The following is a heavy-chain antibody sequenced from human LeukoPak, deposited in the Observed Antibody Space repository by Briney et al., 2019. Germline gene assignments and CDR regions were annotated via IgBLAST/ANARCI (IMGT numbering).Heavy chain of an antibody. Sequence: GGSLRLSCAASGFTFSSYWMHWVRQAPGNGLLWVSRINSDGSITSYADSVKGRFTISRDNAKNTLYLQMNSLRDEDTAGFFCARGHYGPDYWGQGTVVTVSS. CDR2: INSDGSIT. D-gene: IGHD3-10*01. J-gene: IGHJ4*02. V-gene: IGHV3-74*01. CDR3: ARGHYGPDY. CDR1: GFTFSSYW.